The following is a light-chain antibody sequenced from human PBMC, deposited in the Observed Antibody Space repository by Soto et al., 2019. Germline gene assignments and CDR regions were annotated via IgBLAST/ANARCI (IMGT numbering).Light chain of an antibody. CDR2: DGS. J-gene: IGKJ4*02. Sequence: EIQMTQSPATLSVTTGETVTLSGRASQGVTSSRVAWYQQKPGQAPRLLMYDGSTRAFGIPARFSGSGSGTEFTLTIDRLQCADWAVYYCQQYDSWPVTFGGGTKVDI. CDR1: QGVTSS. CDR3: QQYDSWPVT. V-gene: IGKV3D-15*01.